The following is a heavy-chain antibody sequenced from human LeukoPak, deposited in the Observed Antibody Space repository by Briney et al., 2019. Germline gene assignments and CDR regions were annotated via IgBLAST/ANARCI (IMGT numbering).Heavy chain of an antibody. D-gene: IGHD6-6*01. CDR2: IYYSGST. CDR3: ARHSAARFDY. J-gene: IGHJ4*02. V-gene: IGHV4-59*08. Sequence: SETLSLTCTVSGDSISSYYWSWIRQPPGKGLEWIGYIYYSGSTNYNPSLKSRVTISVDTSKNQFSLKLSSVTAADTAVYYCARHSAARFDYWGQGTLVTVSS. CDR1: GDSISSYY.